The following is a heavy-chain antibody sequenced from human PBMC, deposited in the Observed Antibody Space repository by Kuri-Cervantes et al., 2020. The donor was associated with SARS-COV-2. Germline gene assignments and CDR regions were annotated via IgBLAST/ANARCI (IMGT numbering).Heavy chain of an antibody. D-gene: IGHD6-13*01. Sequence: GESLKISCAASGFTFSGSAMTWVRQAPGKGLEWVSVIYSGHYTTYYADSVKGRFTISRDNSKNTLYLQMNSLRAEDTAVYYCAKTEGAGSWNYFDAWGQGTLVTVSS. CDR2: IYSGHYTT. CDR1: GFTFSGSA. J-gene: IGHJ4*02. CDR3: AKTEGAGSWNYFDA. V-gene: IGHV3-23*03.